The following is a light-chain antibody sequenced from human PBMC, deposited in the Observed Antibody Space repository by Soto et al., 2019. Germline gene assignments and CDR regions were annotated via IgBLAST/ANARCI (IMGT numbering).Light chain of an antibody. V-gene: IGKV2-28*01. CDR2: LGS. J-gene: IGKJ5*01. CDR1: QSLLNSNGYNY. Sequence: DIVMTPSPLSVPVTPGEPASFSYRSRQSLLNSNGYNYVDWYLQKPGQSPQLLIYLGSNRAAGVTDRFSGSGSVTDFTLKISRVEAEDVGIDYCMAALQSPGSFGRGTRLYI. CDR3: MAALQSPGS.